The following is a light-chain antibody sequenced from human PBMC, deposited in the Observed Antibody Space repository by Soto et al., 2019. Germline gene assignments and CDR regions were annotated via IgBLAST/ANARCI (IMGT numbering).Light chain of an antibody. CDR3: QAWDSSTAGV. V-gene: IGLV3-1*01. CDR1: KLWDKY. J-gene: IGLJ1*01. Sequence: SYELTQPPSVSVSPGQTASITCSGDKLWDKYACWYQQKPGQSPVLVIYQDSRRPSGIPERFSGSNSGNTATLTISGTQAMDEADYYCQAWDSSTAGVFRTGTKVTVL. CDR2: QDS.